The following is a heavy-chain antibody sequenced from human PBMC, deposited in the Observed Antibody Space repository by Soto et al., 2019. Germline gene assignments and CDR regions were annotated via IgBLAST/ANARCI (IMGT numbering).Heavy chain of an antibody. CDR3: ARPNSSNWHFESYGMDV. CDR2: IDPSDSYT. CDR1: GYSFTSYW. D-gene: IGHD6-13*01. Sequence: PGESLKISCKGSGYSFTSYWISWVRQMPGKGLEWMGRIDPSDSYTNYSPSFQGHVTISADKSISTAYLQWSSLKASDTAMYYCARPNSSNWHFESYGMDVWGQGTTVTVSS. J-gene: IGHJ6*02. V-gene: IGHV5-10-1*01.